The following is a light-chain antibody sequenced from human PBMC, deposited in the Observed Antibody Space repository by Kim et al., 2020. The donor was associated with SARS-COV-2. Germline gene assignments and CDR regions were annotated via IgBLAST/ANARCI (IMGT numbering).Light chain of an antibody. J-gene: IGKJ4*01. Sequence: CPGERATLSCRARRSVSRNSLAWYQQKPGQAPRLLIYGASSRATGVPDRFSGSGSGTDFTLTINRLAPEDFAVYFCQQYDNSLLTFGGGTKVDIK. CDR2: GAS. CDR3: QQYDNSLLT. CDR1: RSVSRNS. V-gene: IGKV3-20*01.